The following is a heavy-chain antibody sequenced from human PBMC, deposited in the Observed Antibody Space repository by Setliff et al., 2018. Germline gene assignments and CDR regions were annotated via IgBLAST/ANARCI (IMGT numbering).Heavy chain of an antibody. J-gene: IGHJ6*03. V-gene: IGHV1-2*02. Sequence: GASVKVSCKASQYTFTAYYLHWVRQAPGQGLEWMGWINPNNGGTKYAQKFQGRVTMTRDTSISTGYMELSRLRYDDTAVYYCARSPTRTTGSHYLGYYYYYMDFWSKGTTVTVSS. CDR2: INPNNGGT. D-gene: IGHD1-1*01. CDR3: ARSPTRTTGSHYLGYYYYYMDF. CDR1: QYTFTAYY.